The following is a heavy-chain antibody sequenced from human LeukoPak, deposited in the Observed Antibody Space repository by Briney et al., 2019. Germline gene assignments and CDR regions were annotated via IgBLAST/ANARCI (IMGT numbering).Heavy chain of an antibody. CDR3: ARFGTYYYGSGAVGYFDY. CDR1: GYTFTGYY. V-gene: IGHV1-2*02. CDR2: INPNSGGP. D-gene: IGHD3-10*01. Sequence: ASVKVSCKASGYTFTGYYMHWVRQAPGQGLEWMGWINPNSGGPNYAQKLQGRVTVTRDWSMSTAYMGLSRLRSEDTAVYYCARFGTYYYGSGAVGYFDYWGQGTLVTVSS. J-gene: IGHJ4*02.